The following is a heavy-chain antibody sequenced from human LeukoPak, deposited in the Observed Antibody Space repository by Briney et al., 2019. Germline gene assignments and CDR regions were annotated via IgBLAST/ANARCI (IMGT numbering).Heavy chain of an antibody. J-gene: IGHJ4*02. Sequence: GGSLRLSCAASGFTFSGSAMHWVRQASGKGLEWVGRIRSKANSYATAYAASVKGRFTISRDDSKNTAYLQMSSLKTEDTAVYYCTRLTGYSSGWYEKGIDYWGQGTLVTVSS. D-gene: IGHD6-19*01. V-gene: IGHV3-73*01. CDR2: IRSKANSYAT. CDR3: TRLTGYSSGWYEKGIDY. CDR1: GFTFSGSA.